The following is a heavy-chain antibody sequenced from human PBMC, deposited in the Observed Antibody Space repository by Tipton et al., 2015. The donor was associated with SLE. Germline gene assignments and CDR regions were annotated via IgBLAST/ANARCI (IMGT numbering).Heavy chain of an antibody. CDR2: IYHSGTI. D-gene: IGHD5-12*01. Sequence: TLSLTCTVSGGSVRSGTYYWGWIRQPPGKGLGWSGRIYHSGTIYYNPSHKSRVTLSVDTYENQFSLKLSSVTAADTAVYYCARQVAQGTWAFVYWGQGTLVTVSS. CDR3: ARQVAQGTWAFVY. CDR1: GGSVRSGTYY. V-gene: IGHV4-39*01. J-gene: IGHJ4*02.